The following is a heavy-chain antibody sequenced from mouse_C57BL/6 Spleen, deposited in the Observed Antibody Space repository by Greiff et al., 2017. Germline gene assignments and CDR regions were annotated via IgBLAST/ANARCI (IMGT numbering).Heavy chain of an antibody. CDR1: GFTFSDYG. V-gene: IGHV5-17*01. J-gene: IGHJ4*01. CDR2: ISSGSSTI. D-gene: IGHD2-1*01. CDR3: ARGYYGNTYAMDY. Sequence: EVKLVESGGGLVKPGGSLKLSCAASGFTFSDYGMHWVRQAPEKGLEWVAYISSGSSTIYYADTVKGRFTISRDNAKNTLFLQMTSLRSEDTAMYYCARGYYGNTYAMDYWGQGTSVTVSS.